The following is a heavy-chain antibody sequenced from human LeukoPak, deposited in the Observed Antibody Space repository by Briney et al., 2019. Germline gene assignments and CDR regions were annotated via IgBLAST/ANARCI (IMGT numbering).Heavy chain of an antibody. J-gene: IGHJ6*03. D-gene: IGHD5-18*01. CDR2: INPSGGST. CDR3: ARGGYSYGYYYYYMDV. V-gene: IGHV1-46*01. CDR1: GYTFTSYY. Sequence: ASVKVSCKASGYTFTSYYMHWVRQAPGQGLEWMGIINPSGGSTSYAQKFQGRVTITRNTSISTAYMELSSLRSEDTAVYYCARGGYSYGYYYYYMDVWGKGTTVTVSS.